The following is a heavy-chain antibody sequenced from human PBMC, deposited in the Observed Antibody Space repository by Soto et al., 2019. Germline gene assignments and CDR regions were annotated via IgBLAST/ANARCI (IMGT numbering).Heavy chain of an antibody. CDR1: GGSISGYY. Sequence: SETLSLTCAVYGGSISGYYWSWIRQPPGKGLEWIGEINHSGTTNYNPSLESRVTISVDTSKNHFSLKLTSVTAADTSVYYCARARYCTSASCPGYFQHWGQGTLVTVSS. V-gene: IGHV4-34*01. CDR3: ARARYCTSASCPGYFQH. CDR2: INHSGTT. D-gene: IGHD2-2*01. J-gene: IGHJ1*01.